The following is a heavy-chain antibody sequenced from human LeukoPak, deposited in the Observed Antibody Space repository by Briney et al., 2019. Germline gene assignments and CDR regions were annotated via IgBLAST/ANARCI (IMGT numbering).Heavy chain of an antibody. CDR1: GYTFTSYG. V-gene: IGHV1-18*01. D-gene: IGHD3-16*01. Sequence: ASVKVSCKASGYTFTSYGISWVRQAPGQGLEWMGWISAYNGNTNYAQKLQGRVTMTTDTSTSTAYMELRSLRSDDTAVYCCARDSLRAHAFDIWGQGTMVTVSS. J-gene: IGHJ3*02. CDR2: ISAYNGNT. CDR3: ARDSLRAHAFDI.